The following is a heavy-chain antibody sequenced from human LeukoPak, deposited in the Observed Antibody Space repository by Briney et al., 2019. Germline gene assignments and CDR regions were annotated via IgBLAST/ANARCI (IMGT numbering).Heavy chain of an antibody. J-gene: IGHJ4*02. Sequence: GGSLRLSCAGSGLSLSSNTMSWVRQAPGRGLEWVSAISNNGGRTDYADSVKGRFTISRDNSKSTLYLHMDSLRAEDTAVYYCARDEDTSALSEYWGQGTLVTVSS. CDR2: ISNNGGRT. V-gene: IGHV3-23*01. D-gene: IGHD2/OR15-2a*01. CDR3: ARDEDTSALSEY. CDR1: GLSLSSNT.